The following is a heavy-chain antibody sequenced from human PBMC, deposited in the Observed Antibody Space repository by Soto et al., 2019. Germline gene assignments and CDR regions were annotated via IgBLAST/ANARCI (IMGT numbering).Heavy chain of an antibody. Sequence: PGGSLRLSCAASGFTFSSYAMSWVRQAPGKGLEWVSAISGSGGSTYYADSVKGRCTISRDNSKNTLYLQMNSLRAEDTAVYYCAKSGGSSWRRDYYYYMDVWGKGTTVTVSS. D-gene: IGHD2-2*01. CDR3: AKSGGSSWRRDYYYYMDV. V-gene: IGHV3-23*01. CDR2: ISGSGGST. CDR1: GFTFSSYA. J-gene: IGHJ6*03.